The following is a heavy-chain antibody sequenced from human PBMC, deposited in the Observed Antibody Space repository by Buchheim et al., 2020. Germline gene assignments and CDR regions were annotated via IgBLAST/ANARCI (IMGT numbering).Heavy chain of an antibody. D-gene: IGHD3-3*01. CDR2: IYYRGST. V-gene: IGHV4-30-4*01. CDR3: ASNTDDFLYGMDV. Sequence: QVQLQESGPGLVKPSQTLSLTCTVSGGSISSGDYYWSWIRQPPGKGLVWIGYIYYRGSTYYNPSLHSRGTISDDTSKNPLSLKLSSVTAADTAVYYCASNTDDFLYGMDVWGQGAT. J-gene: IGHJ6*02. CDR1: GGSISSGDYY.